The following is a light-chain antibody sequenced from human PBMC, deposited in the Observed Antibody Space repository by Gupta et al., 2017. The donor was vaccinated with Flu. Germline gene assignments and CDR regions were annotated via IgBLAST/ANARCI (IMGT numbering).Light chain of an antibody. CDR1: QTVHTNY. J-gene: IGKJ2*03. CDR3: QHFGNSPLYS. Sequence: IVLTQSPATLSLSPGDRVTVSCRASQTVHTNYLAWYQHKAGQAPRLLIYATPTRATGVPDRFSGSGSGTDYTLTISRLEPDDFATYYCQHFGNSPLYSFGQGTNLEMK. CDR2: ATP. V-gene: IGKV3-20*01.